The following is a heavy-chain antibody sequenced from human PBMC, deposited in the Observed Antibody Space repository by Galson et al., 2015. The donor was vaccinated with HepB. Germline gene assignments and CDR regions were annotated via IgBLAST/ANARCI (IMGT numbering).Heavy chain of an antibody. J-gene: IGHJ5*02. CDR2: ISPYNRET. CDR3: ARGAVVEVGDGTQNNWFDP. D-gene: IGHD2-15*01. V-gene: IGHV1-18*01. CDR1: GYTFSSYS. Sequence: SVKVSCKASGYTFSSYSIPWVRQAPGQGLEWMAWISPYNRETHFARKFQGRVTLTTDTFTSTAYMELRSLRSDDTAVYYCARGAVVEVGDGTQNNWFDPWGQGTLVTVSS.